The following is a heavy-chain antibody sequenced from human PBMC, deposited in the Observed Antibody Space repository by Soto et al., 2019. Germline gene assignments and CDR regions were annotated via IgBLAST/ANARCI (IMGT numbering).Heavy chain of an antibody. CDR2: ISYDGSNK. V-gene: IGHV3-30-3*01. J-gene: IGHJ4*02. CDR1: GFTFSSYA. CDR3: AREGLAVATDY. D-gene: IGHD6-19*01. Sequence: QVQLVESGGGVVQPGRSLRLSCAASGFTFSSYAMHWVRQAPGKGLEWVTVISYDGSNKYYADSVKGRFTISRDNSKNTLYMQMNSLRAEDTAVYYCAREGLAVATDYWGQVTLVTVSS.